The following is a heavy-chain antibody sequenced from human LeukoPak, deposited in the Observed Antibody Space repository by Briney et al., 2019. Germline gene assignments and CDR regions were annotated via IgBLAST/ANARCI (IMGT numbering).Heavy chain of an antibody. Sequence: ASVKVSCKASGYTFTGYYMHWVRQAPGQGLEWMGWINPNSGGTNYAQKFQGRVTMTRDTSISTAYMELSRLRSDDTAAYYCARVDLLATIDFDYWGQGTLVTVSS. CDR3: ARVDLLATIDFDY. CDR2: INPNSGGT. J-gene: IGHJ4*02. CDR1: GYTFTGYY. D-gene: IGHD5-24*01. V-gene: IGHV1-2*02.